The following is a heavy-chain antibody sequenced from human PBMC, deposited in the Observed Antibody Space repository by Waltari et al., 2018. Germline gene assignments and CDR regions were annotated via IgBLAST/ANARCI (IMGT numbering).Heavy chain of an antibody. CDR1: GFTFSSYS. CDR2: ISSSSSYN. J-gene: IGHJ4*02. Sequence: EVQLVESGGGLVKPGGSLRLSCAASGFTFSSYSMNWVRQAPGKGLEWVSSISSSSSYNNYTDSVKGRFTISRDNAKNSLYLQMNSLRAEDTAVYYCARDSGDGSYYFDYWGQGTLVTVSS. V-gene: IGHV3-21*03. CDR3: ARDSGDGSYYFDY. D-gene: IGHD6-6*01.